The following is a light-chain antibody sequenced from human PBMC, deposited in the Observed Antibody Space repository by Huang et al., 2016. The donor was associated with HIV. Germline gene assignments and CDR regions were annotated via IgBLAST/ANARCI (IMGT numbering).Light chain of an antibody. CDR2: GAS. CDR1: HSVSSN. Sequence: STRAGATGARFTLSCSARHSVSSNLAWYQQKPGQAPRLLIHGASTRATGIPARFSGSGSGTEFTLAISSLQSEDSGVYFCQQYDNWPLTFGQGTRLEIK. CDR3: QQYDNWPLT. V-gene: IGKV3-15*01. J-gene: IGKJ5*01.